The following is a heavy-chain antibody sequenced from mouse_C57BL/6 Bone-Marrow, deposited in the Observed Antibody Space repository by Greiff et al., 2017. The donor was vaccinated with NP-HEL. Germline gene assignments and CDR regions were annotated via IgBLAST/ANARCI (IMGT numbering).Heavy chain of an antibody. V-gene: IGHV1-18*01. CDR2: INPNNGGT. CDR3: ARNYDYDGRYFDY. CDR1: GYTFTDYN. Sequence: EVQLQQSGPELVKPGASVKIPCKASGYTFTDYNMDWVKQSHGKSLEWLGDINPNNGGTIYNQKFKGKATLTVDKSSSTAYMELRSLTSEDTAVYYGARNYDYDGRYFDYWGQGTTLTVSS. D-gene: IGHD2-4*01. J-gene: IGHJ2*01.